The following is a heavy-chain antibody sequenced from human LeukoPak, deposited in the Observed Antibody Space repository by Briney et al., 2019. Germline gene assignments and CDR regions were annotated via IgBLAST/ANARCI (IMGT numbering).Heavy chain of an antibody. CDR2: INPSGGST. Sequence: GASVKVSCKASGYTFTSYYMHWVRQAPGQGLEWMGIINPSGGSTSYAQKFQGRVTMTRDTSISTAYMELSRLRSDDTAVYYCARAGYSSSWYAYWGQGTLVTVSS. CDR3: ARAGYSSSWYAY. V-gene: IGHV1-46*01. J-gene: IGHJ4*02. CDR1: GYTFTSYY. D-gene: IGHD6-13*01.